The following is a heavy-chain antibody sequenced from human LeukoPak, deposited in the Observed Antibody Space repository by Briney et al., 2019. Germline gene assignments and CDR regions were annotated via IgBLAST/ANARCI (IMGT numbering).Heavy chain of an antibody. CDR1: GGSISSYY. CDR3: ARNTKGMATPDE. J-gene: IGHJ4*02. D-gene: IGHD5-24*01. Sequence: SETLSLTCTVSGGSISSYYWSWIRQPPGKGLEWIGCIYYIGSTNYNPSLKSRVTTSVGTSKNQFSLELTSLTAADTAVYYCARNTKGMATPDEWGQGTLVTVSS. V-gene: IGHV4-59*01. CDR2: IYYIGST.